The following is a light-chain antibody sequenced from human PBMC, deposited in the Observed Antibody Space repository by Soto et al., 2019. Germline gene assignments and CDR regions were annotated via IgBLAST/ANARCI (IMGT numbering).Light chain of an antibody. CDR3: QQYGSSPKT. Sequence: EIVLTQSPGTLSLSPGERATLSCRASQSVSSSYLACYQQKPGQAPRLLIYGASSRATGIPDRFSGSGSGTDFPLTISRLEPEDFAVYYCQQYGSSPKTFGQGTKVEIK. CDR2: GAS. CDR1: QSVSSSY. J-gene: IGKJ1*01. V-gene: IGKV3-20*01.